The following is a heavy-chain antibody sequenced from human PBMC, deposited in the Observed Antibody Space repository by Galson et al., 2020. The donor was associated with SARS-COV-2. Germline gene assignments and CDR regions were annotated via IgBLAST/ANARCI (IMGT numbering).Heavy chain of an antibody. Sequence: GGSLRLSCAASGFTFSSYGMHWVRQAPGKGLEWVAVIWYDGSNKYYADSVKGRFTISRDNSKNTLYLQMNSLRAEDTAVYYCASEPYPGSGLVYWGQGTLVTVSS. CDR1: GFTFSSYG. CDR2: IWYDGSNK. J-gene: IGHJ4*02. V-gene: IGHV3-33*01. D-gene: IGHD2-2*01. CDR3: ASEPYPGSGLVY.